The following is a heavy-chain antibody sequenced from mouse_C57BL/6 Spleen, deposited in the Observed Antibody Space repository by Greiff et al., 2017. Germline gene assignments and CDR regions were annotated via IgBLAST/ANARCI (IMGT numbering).Heavy chain of an antibody. Sequence: VQLQQSGPELVKPGASVKISCKASGYSFTDYNMNWVKQSNGKSLEWIGVINPNYGTTSYNQKFKGKATLTVDQSSSTAYMQLNSLTSDDSAVYYCASEANYGYSYYFDYWGQGTTLTVSS. J-gene: IGHJ2*01. V-gene: IGHV1-39*01. D-gene: IGHD2-2*01. CDR3: ASEANYGYSYYFDY. CDR2: INPNYGTT. CDR1: GYSFTDYN.